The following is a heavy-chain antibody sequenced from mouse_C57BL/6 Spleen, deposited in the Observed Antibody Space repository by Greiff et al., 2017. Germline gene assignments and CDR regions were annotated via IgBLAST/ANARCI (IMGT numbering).Heavy chain of an antibody. Sequence: EVQLVESGGGLVKPGGSLTLSCAASGFTFSDYGMHWVRQAPQKGLEWVAYISSGSNTIYYADTVKGRFTISRDNAKNTLFLQMTSLRSEDTAMYYCARPNYYGSSYTPYAMDYWGQGTSVTVSS. V-gene: IGHV5-17*01. CDR2: ISSGSNTI. D-gene: IGHD1-1*01. CDR1: GFTFSDYG. J-gene: IGHJ4*01. CDR3: ARPNYYGSSYTPYAMDY.